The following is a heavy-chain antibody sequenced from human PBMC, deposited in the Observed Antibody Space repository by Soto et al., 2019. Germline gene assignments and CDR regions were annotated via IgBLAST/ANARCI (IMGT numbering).Heavy chain of an antibody. CDR1: ADSNSFMDSY. Sequence: PSETLSLTCTVSADSNSFMDSYWGWFRQPPGEGLQWIGSSSYNGGTFYNPSLKGRVDISIDASRRQSSLQLTAVTAADSAIYYCTRHRIEVVWRGFDYWGKG. D-gene: IGHD1-1*01. J-gene: IGHJ4*02. CDR3: TRHRIEVVWRGFDY. V-gene: IGHV4-39*01. CDR2: SSYNGGT.